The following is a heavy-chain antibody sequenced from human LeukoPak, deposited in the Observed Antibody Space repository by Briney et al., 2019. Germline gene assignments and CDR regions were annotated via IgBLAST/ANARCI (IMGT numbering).Heavy chain of an antibody. CDR2: LCSSGST. V-gene: IGHV3-66*01. Sequence: GGSLRLYCAASGFTVSSIYMSWVRKAPEKGLEWVSRLCSSGSTYYTDSVKGIFTISRDSSKNTLSLQMNSLSAEDTAVYYWAGRDKGYYYGMDVWGQGTTVTVSS. D-gene: IGHD5-24*01. CDR3: AGRDKGYYYGMDV. J-gene: IGHJ6*02. CDR1: GFTVSSIY.